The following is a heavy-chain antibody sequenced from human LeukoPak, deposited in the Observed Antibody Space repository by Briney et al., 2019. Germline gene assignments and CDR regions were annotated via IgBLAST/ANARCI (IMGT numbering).Heavy chain of an antibody. CDR1: GFTFSSYA. J-gene: IGHJ4*02. Sequence: GGSLRLSCAASGFTFSSYAMNWVRQAPEKGLEWVSGISGSGGSTFYADSVKGRFTISRDNSKNTLYLQMNSLRAEGTAVHYCARAGTGFSRLLDYWGQGTLVTVSS. CDR2: ISGSGGST. D-gene: IGHD1-1*01. CDR3: ARAGTGFSRLLDY. V-gene: IGHV3-23*01.